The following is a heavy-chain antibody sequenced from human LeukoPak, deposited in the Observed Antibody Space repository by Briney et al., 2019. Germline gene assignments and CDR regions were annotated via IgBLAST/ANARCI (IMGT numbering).Heavy chain of an antibody. J-gene: IGHJ4*02. CDR1: GYSFTDLF. Sequence: ASVKVSCKASGYSFTDLFLHWLRQAPGQGLEWMGWIHPNSGDTNYAQRFQGRVSLTRDTSISTAYMELSSLRSDDTAVYYCARDHNWGPDYWGQGTLVSVSS. V-gene: IGHV1-2*02. D-gene: IGHD7-27*01. CDR3: ARDHNWGPDY. CDR2: IHPNSGDT.